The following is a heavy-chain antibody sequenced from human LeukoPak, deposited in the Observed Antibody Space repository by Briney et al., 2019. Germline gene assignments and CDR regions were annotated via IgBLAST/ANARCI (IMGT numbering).Heavy chain of an antibody. CDR2: ISGSGGST. CDR1: GFTFSSYA. J-gene: IGHJ4*02. D-gene: IGHD2-15*01. CDR3: AKAKKYCSGASGYYFDY. Sequence: GGSLRLSCAASGFTFSSYAMSWVRQAPGKGLEWVSAISGSGGSTYYADSVKGRFTISRDNYKDTLYLQMNSLRAGDTAVYYCAKAKKYCSGASGYYFDYWGQGTLVTVSS. V-gene: IGHV3-23*01.